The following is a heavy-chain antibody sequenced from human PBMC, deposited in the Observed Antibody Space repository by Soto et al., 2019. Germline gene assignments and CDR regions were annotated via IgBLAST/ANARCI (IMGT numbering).Heavy chain of an antibody. V-gene: IGHV4-30-4*01. CDR1: GGSISSGDYY. D-gene: IGHD3-10*01. CDR3: ARSIPRHPQFYGSGPRFDP. CDR2: IYYSGST. Sequence: SETLSLTCTVSGGSISSGDYYWSWIRQPPGKGLEWIGYIYYSGSTYYNPSLKSRVTISVDTSKNQFSLKLSSVTAADTAVYYCARSIPRHPQFYGSGPRFDPWGQGTLVTVSS. J-gene: IGHJ5*02.